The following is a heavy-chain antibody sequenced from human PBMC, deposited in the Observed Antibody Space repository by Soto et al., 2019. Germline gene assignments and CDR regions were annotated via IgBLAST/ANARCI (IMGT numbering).Heavy chain of an antibody. CDR2: ITWNSRSI. D-gene: IGHD6-19*01. V-gene: IGHV3-9*01. Sequence: EVQLVESGGGLVQPGRSLRLSCAASGFTFDDYAMHWVRQAPGKGLEWVSGITWNSRSIAYADSVKGRFTISRDNAKNSLYLQMNSLSPEDTVLYYCAKDMWGWYGGIDFWGQGTLVSVSA. CDR1: GFTFDDYA. J-gene: IGHJ4*02. CDR3: AKDMWGWYGGIDF.